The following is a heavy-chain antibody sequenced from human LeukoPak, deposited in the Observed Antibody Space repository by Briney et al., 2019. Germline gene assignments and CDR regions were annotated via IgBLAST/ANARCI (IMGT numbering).Heavy chain of an antibody. CDR1: GFTFTSYN. V-gene: IGHV3-21*06. D-gene: IGHD6-13*01. Sequence: GGSLRLSCAASGFTFTSYNMNWVRQAPGKGLEWVSSITSSSSYIYYADSVKGRFTISRDNAKNSLYLQMNSLRAEDTAVYYCARASSSWYYFDYWGQGTLVTVSS. J-gene: IGHJ4*02. CDR3: ARASSSWYYFDY. CDR2: ITSSSSYI.